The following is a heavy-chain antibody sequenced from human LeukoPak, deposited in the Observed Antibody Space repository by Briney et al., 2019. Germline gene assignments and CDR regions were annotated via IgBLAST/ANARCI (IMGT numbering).Heavy chain of an antibody. CDR1: GGTFSSYA. J-gene: IGHJ6*03. CDR2: SIPIFGTA. Sequence: ASVKVSCKASGGTFSSYAISWVRQAPGQGLEWMGGSIPIFGTANYAQKFQGRVTITTDESTSTAYMELSSLRSEDTAVYYCATYLYTDYYYYYYMDVWGKGTTVTVSS. V-gene: IGHV1-69*05. D-gene: IGHD2-2*02. CDR3: ATYLYTDYYYYYYMDV.